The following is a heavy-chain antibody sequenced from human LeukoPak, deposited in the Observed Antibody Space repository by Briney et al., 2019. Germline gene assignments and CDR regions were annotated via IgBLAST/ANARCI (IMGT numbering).Heavy chain of an antibody. Sequence: GASVKVSCKTSGYTFNAYYMHWVRQAPGQGLEWMGWINPNSGGSNYAQKFQGRVTMTSDTSISTAYMELSRLRSDDTAVYYCATSYGDRLDRSSAFDIWGQGTMVTVSS. CDR3: ATSYGDRLDRSSAFDI. CDR2: INPNSGGS. J-gene: IGHJ3*02. V-gene: IGHV1-2*02. D-gene: IGHD4-17*01. CDR1: GYTFNAYY.